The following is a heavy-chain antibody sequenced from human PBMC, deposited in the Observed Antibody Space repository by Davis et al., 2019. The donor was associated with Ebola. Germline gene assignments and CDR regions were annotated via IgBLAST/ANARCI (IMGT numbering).Heavy chain of an antibody. Sequence: SETLSLTCSVSGGSISSSYWSWIRQPPGKGLEWIGYIYYSGSTNYNPSLKSRVTISIDTSKNQFSLKLSSVTAADTAVYYCARDSRWLVPGTYYYYGMDVWGQGTTVTVSS. CDR3: ARDSRWLVPGTYYYYGMDV. J-gene: IGHJ6*02. V-gene: IGHV4-59*01. D-gene: IGHD6-19*01. CDR1: GGSISSSY. CDR2: IYYSGST.